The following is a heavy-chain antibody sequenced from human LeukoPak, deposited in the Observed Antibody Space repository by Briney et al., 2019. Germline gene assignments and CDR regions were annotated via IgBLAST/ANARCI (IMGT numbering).Heavy chain of an antibody. CDR1: GFTFSDYS. Sequence: GGSLRLSCAASGFTFSDYSMNWVRQAPGKEPEWISYIGIDSGNTNYADSVKGRFTISGDKAKNSLYLQMNSLRVEDTAVYYCARDYKYAFDNWGQGTLVTVSP. D-gene: IGHD5-24*01. V-gene: IGHV3-48*01. CDR2: IGIDSGNT. J-gene: IGHJ4*02. CDR3: ARDYKYAFDN.